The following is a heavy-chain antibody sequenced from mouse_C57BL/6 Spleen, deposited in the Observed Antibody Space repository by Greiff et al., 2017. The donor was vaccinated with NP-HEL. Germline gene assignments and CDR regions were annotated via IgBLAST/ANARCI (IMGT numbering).Heavy chain of an antibody. D-gene: IGHD1-1*01. CDR2: IDPSDSET. CDR1: GYTFTSYW. Sequence: QVQLQQPGAELVRPGSSVKLSCKASGYTFTSYWMHWVKQRPIQGLEWIGNIDPSDSETHYNQKFKDKATLTVDKSSSTAYMQLSSLTSEDSAVYYCARRHGTSYYFDYWGQGTTLTVSS. J-gene: IGHJ2*01. CDR3: ARRHGTSYYFDY. V-gene: IGHV1-52*01.